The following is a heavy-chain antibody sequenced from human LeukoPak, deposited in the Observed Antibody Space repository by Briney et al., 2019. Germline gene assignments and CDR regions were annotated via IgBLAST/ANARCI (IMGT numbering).Heavy chain of an antibody. V-gene: IGHV1-46*01. CDR3: ARGHPSATGYSSGWYFHY. CDR2: INPSADST. J-gene: IGHJ4*02. Sequence: ASVKVSCKASGYTFTGYYIHWVRRAPGQGLEWMGIINPSADSTNYAQKFQGRVTMTTDMSTSTVYMDLSSLTSEDTAVYYCARGHPSATGYSSGWYFHYWGQGTLVTVSS. D-gene: IGHD6-19*01. CDR1: GYTFTGYY.